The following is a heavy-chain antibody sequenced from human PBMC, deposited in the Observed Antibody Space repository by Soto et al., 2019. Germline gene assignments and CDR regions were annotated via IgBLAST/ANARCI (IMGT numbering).Heavy chain of an antibody. CDR3: ASRYDFWSGYPYYFDY. D-gene: IGHD3-3*01. CDR2: IYHSGST. J-gene: IGHJ4*02. Sequence: TLSLTCAVSGGSISSSNWWSWVRQPPGKGLEWIGEIYHSGSTNYNPSLKSRVTISVDKSKNQFSLKLSSVTAADTAVYYCASRYDFWSGYPYYFDYWGQGTLVTSPQ. CDR1: GGSISSSNW. V-gene: IGHV4-4*02.